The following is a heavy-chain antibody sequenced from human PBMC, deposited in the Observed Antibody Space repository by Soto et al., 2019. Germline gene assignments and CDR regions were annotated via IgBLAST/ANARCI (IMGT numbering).Heavy chain of an antibody. Sequence: SETLSLTCAVSGGSISSGGYSWSWIRQPPGKGLEWIGYIYHSGSTYYNPSLKSRVTISVDRSKNQFSLKLSSVTAADTAVYYCARDSGDPFYYYGMDVWGQGTTVTVLL. CDR1: GGSISSGGYS. CDR2: IYHSGST. J-gene: IGHJ6*02. V-gene: IGHV4-30-2*01. CDR3: ARDSGDPFYYYGMDV. D-gene: IGHD4-17*01.